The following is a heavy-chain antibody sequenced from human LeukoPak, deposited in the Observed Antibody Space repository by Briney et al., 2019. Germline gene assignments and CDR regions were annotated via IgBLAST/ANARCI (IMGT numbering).Heavy chain of an antibody. CDR1: GFTLSSYS. D-gene: IGHD3-10*01. V-gene: IGHV3-21*04. CDR2: ISSSSSYI. Sequence: GGSLRLSCAASGFTLSSYSMNWVRHAPGKGLEWVSSISSSSSYIYYANSVKGQFTSSRDNAKNSLYLQMNSLRAEDTALYYCARLLWFGELRRSRFDPWGQGTLVSVSS. CDR3: ARLLWFGELRRSRFDP. J-gene: IGHJ5*02.